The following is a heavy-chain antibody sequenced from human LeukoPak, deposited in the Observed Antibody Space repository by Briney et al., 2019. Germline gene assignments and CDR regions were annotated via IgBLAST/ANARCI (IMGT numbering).Heavy chain of an antibody. Sequence: GGSLRLSCAASGFTFSSYEMNWVRQAPGKGLEWVSYISSSGSTIYYADSVKGRFTISRDNAKNSLYLQMNSLRAEDTAVYYCARTLVPAAPNWFDPWGQGTLVTVSS. CDR1: GFTFSSYE. J-gene: IGHJ5*02. V-gene: IGHV3-48*03. D-gene: IGHD2-2*01. CDR2: ISSSGSTI. CDR3: ARTLVPAAPNWFDP.